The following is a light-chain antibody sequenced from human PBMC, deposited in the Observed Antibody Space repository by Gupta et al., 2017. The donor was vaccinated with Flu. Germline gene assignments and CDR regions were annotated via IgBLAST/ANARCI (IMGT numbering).Light chain of an antibody. J-gene: IGLJ3*02. CDR2: LKSDGSN. CDR1: SWHSSYA. CDR3: QTWGTGIWV. V-gene: IGLV4-69*01. Sequence: QLVLTQSPSASASLGASVKLTCTLSSWHSSYAIAGHQQQQGKGPRYLMKLKSDGSNSKGDGTPDLFSGSSSAAARYLTISRLQAEDDDYYYCQTWGTGIWVFGGGIKLTVL.